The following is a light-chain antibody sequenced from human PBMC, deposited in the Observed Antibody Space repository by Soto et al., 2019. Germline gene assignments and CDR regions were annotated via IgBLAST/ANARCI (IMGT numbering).Light chain of an antibody. J-gene: IGKJ1*01. CDR2: KVS. CDR3: MQGTHWRPWT. CDR1: QSLVYSYGNTY. Sequence: VVMTQSPLSLPVTLGQPASISCNSRQSLVYSYGNTYLNWFQQRPGQSPRRLIYKVSNRDSGVPDRFSGSGSGTEFTLNISRVEAEDAAVYYCMQGTHWRPWTFGQGTKVEIK. V-gene: IGKV2-30*01.